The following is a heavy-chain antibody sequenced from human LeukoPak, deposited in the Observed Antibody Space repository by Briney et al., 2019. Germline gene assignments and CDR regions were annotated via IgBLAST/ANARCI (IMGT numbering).Heavy chain of an antibody. CDR2: ISGSSSII. CDR1: GFTFSSYS. Sequence: GGSLRLSCAASGFTFSSYSMNWVRQAPGKGLEWVSFISGSSSIIHYADSVKGRFTVSRDNAKNSLYLQMNSLRAEDTAVYYCARSGTTYYYDSGSRIWGQGTMVTVSS. D-gene: IGHD3-22*01. CDR3: ARSGTTYYYDSGSRI. J-gene: IGHJ3*02. V-gene: IGHV3-48*04.